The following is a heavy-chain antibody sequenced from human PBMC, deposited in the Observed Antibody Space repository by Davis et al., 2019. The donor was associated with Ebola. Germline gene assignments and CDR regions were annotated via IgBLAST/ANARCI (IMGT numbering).Heavy chain of an antibody. D-gene: IGHD6-19*01. J-gene: IGHJ4*02. CDR2: MNPNSGNT. Sequence: ASVKVSCKASGYTFTVYDINWVRQATGQGLEWMGWMNPNSGNTGYAQKFQGRVTMSRDTSISTAYMELSSLRSEDAAVYYCARGRSGWYDGGNDYWGQGTLVTVSS. CDR1: GYTFTVYD. V-gene: IGHV1-8*01. CDR3: ARGRSGWYDGGNDY.